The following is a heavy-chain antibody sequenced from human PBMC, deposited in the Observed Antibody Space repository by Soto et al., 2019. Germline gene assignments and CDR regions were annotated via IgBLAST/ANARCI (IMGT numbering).Heavy chain of an antibody. J-gene: IGHJ4*02. CDR3: ARDDKGGITGTTRNFDY. Sequence: QVQLQESGPGLVKPSGTLYLTCAISGDSISNNNWLSWVHQPPGKGLEWIGEIYHSGSTNYNPSLKSRVNISVDKSKNQFSLKLNAVTAAETAVYYCARDDKGGITGTTRNFDYWGKGTLVTVSS. CDR1: GDSISNNNW. V-gene: IGHV4-4*02. CDR2: IYHSGST. D-gene: IGHD1-7*01.